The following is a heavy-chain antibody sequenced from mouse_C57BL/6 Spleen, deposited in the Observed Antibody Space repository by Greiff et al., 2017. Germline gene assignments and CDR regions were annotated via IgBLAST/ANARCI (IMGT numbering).Heavy chain of an antibody. CDR1: GYTFTSYT. D-gene: IGHD1-1*01. Sequence: QVQLKESGAELARPGASVKMSCKASGYTFTSYTMHWVKQRPGPGLEWIGYINPSSGYTKYNQKFKDKATLTADKSSSTAYMQLSSLTSEDSAVYYCARGAIYYGSSYRGYFDYWGQGTTLTVSS. V-gene: IGHV1-4*01. J-gene: IGHJ2*01. CDR3: ARGAIYYGSSYRGYFDY. CDR2: INPSSGYT.